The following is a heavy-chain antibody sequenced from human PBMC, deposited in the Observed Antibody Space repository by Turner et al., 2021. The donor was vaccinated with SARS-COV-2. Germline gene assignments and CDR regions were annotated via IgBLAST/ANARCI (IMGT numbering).Heavy chain of an antibody. Sequence: VVLVGSGRSIIQPGGSLRLSCAYSGFTVSSNYMNWVRQAPAKGLEWVSIMYSGGSTYYADSVKGRITNTREKCKSTLDLHMYDLRGGNSDVYYCARETRDSRFDLWGQGTLVTVSS. J-gene: IGHJ5*02. CDR1: GFTVSSNY. CDR3: ARETRDSRFDL. V-gene: IGHV3-53*01. D-gene: IGHD2-2*01. CDR2: MYSGGST.